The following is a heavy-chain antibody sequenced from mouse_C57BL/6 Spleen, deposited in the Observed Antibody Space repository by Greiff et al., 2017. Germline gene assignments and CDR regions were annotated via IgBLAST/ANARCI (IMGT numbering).Heavy chain of an antibody. Sequence: GGGLVQPKGSLKLSCAASGFSFNTYAMNWVRQAPGKGLEWVARIRSKSNNYATYYADSVKDRFTISRDDSESMLYLQMNNLKTEDTAMYYCVSALYPGAWFAYWGQGTLVTVSA. J-gene: IGHJ3*01. CDR2: IRSKSNNYAT. CDR3: VSALYPGAWFAY. V-gene: IGHV10-1*01. D-gene: IGHD2-12*01. CDR1: GFSFNTYA.